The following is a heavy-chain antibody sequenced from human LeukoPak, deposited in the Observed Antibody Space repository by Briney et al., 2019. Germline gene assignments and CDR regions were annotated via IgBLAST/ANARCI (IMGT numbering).Heavy chain of an antibody. J-gene: IGHJ4*02. CDR1: GYTFTSYG. CDR2: ISAYSGNT. V-gene: IGHV1-18*01. Sequence: ASVKVSCKASGYTFTSYGISWVRQAPGQGLERMGWISAYSGNTNYAQKLQGRVTMTTDTSTSTAYMELRSLRSDDTAVYYCAREWAAAGSDYWGQGTLVTVSS. CDR3: AREWAAAGSDY. D-gene: IGHD6-13*01.